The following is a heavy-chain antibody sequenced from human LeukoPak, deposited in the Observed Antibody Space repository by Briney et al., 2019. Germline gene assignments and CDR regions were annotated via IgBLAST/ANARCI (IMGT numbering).Heavy chain of an antibody. CDR1: GYRFTNYW. J-gene: IGHJ4*02. CDR2: IYPGDSDT. V-gene: IGHV5-51*01. Sequence: GESLKISCKGSGYRFTNYWIGWVRQMPGKGLEWMGIIYPGDSDTRYSPSFQGQVTISADKSISTAYLQWSSLKASDTAMYYCARRGIAAAGPWGYWGQGTLVTVSS. CDR3: ARRGIAAAGPWGY. D-gene: IGHD6-13*01.